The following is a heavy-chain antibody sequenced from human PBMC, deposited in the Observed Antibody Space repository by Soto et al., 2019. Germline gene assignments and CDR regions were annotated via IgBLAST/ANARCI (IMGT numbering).Heavy chain of an antibody. V-gene: IGHV1-46*01. D-gene: IGHD3-22*01. CDR1: GYTFTTYY. CDR3: AREPSWGYDRPCDL. J-gene: IGHJ4*02. CDR2: INPSGGST. Sequence: ASVKVSCKASGYTFTTYYIHWVRQAPGQGLEWMGVINPSGGSTSYAQKFQGRVTMTRDTSTSTVYMELSSLRSEDTAVYYCAREPSWGYDRPCDLWGQGTLVTVSS.